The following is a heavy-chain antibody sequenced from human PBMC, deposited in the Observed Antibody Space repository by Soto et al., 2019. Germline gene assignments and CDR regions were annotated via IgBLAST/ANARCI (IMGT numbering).Heavy chain of an antibody. D-gene: IGHD5-12*01. V-gene: IGHV4-39*01. CDR3: ARRDSGYDWAHDY. CDR2: IFYSGTA. Sequence: PSETLSLTCTVSGASIDSSAYYWAWIRQPPGKGLEWIGSIFYSGTAYYNPSLAGRVTISVDTSKNQFSLRLSSVTAADTAVYYCARRDSGYDWAHDYWGQGTLVTVSS. J-gene: IGHJ4*02. CDR1: GASIDSSAYY.